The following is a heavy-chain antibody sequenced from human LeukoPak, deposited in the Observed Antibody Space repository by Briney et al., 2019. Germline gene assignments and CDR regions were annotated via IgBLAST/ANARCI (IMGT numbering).Heavy chain of an antibody. CDR2: IYPGHSDT. CDR3: ARQSPGRDSFDI. CDR1: GYSFTTHW. V-gene: IGHV5-51*01. Sequence: RGESLKISCQGSGYSFTTHWIGWVRQMPGKGLEWMGIIYPGHSDTRYSPSFQGQVTISADKSISTAFLQWSSLKASAPAIYFCARQSPGRDSFDIWSQGTMVTVSS. D-gene: IGHD3-10*01. J-gene: IGHJ3*02.